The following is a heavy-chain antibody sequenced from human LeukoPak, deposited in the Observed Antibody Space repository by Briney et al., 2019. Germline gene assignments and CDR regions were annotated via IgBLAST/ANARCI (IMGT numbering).Heavy chain of an antibody. CDR3: AREDYYYYGMDV. CDR1: GFTFSSYS. Sequence: GSLRLSCAASGFTFSSYSMNWVRQAPGKGLEWVSSISSSSSYIYYADSVKGRFTISRDNAKNSLYLQMNSLRAEDTAVYYCAREDYYYYGMDVWGQGTLVTVSS. CDR2: ISSSSSYI. J-gene: IGHJ6*02. V-gene: IGHV3-21*01.